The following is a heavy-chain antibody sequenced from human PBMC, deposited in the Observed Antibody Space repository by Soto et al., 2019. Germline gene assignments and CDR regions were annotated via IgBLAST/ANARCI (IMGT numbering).Heavy chain of an antibody. D-gene: IGHD6-13*01. CDR3: AKILGPGPDAGSYSGFDS. CDR2: ISGSDGST. J-gene: IGHJ4*02. CDR1: GFTFSSYA. V-gene: IGHV3-23*01. Sequence: EVQLLESGGGLVQPGGSLRLSCAASGFTFSSYAMSWVRQAPGKGLEWVSGISGSDGSTYYADSVKGRFTISRDNSHNTLYLQISSLTAEDPGVYYCAKILGPGPDAGSYSGFDSWGQGPLVSVSS.